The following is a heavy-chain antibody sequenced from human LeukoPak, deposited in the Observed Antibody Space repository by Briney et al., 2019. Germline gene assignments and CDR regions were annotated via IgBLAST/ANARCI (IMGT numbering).Heavy chain of an antibody. CDR3: ARRDLGSSWSHFDH. D-gene: IGHD6-13*01. CDR2: IFYSGDT. CDR1: GGSISSKSYY. J-gene: IGHJ4*02. V-gene: IGHV4-39*01. Sequence: SETLSLTCTVSGGSISSKSYYWGWIRQPPGKGLEWIGSIFYSGDTYYNPSLKSRVTMSVDTSKNQLSLRLSSVTAADTAVYYCARRDLGSSWSHFDHWGQGNLVTVSS.